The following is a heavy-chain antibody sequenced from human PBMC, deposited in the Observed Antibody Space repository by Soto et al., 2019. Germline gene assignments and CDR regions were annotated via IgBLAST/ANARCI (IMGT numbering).Heavy chain of an antibody. CDR2: IYYSGST. J-gene: IGHJ6*02. CDR3: ARPIDVGYYYGMDV. CDR1: GGSISSSSYY. Sequence: SETLSLTCTVSGGSISSSSYYWGWIRQPPGKGLEWIGSIYYSGSTYYTPSLKSRVTISVDTSKHQFSLKLSSVTAADTAVYYCARPIDVGYYYGMDVWGQGTTVTVSS. V-gene: IGHV4-39*01.